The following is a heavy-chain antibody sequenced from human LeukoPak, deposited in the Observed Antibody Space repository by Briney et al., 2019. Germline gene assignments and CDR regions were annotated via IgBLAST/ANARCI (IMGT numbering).Heavy chain of an antibody. CDR2: IRYDERNK. CDR1: GFTFSSYA. CDR3: AHASDGANGAFDI. D-gene: IGHD4/OR15-4a*01. Sequence: GGSLRLSCEASGFTFSSYAMHWVRQAPGKGLEWVAFIRYDERNKYYSDSVKGRFTISRDNAKNSLYLQMNSLRAEDTAVYYCAHASDGANGAFDIWGPGTMVTVSS. J-gene: IGHJ3*02. V-gene: IGHV3-30*02.